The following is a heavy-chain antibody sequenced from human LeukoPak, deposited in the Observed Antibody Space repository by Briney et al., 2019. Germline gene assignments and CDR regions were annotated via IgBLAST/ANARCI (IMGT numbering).Heavy chain of an antibody. V-gene: IGHV3-21*01. CDR2: IRSSSSYI. J-gene: IGHJ3*02. D-gene: IGHD2-2*01. CDR3: AGQARPGSAEGAFDI. Sequence: GGSLRLSCAVSGFTFSTYTMNWVRQAPGKGLEWVSSIRSSSSYIYYADSVKGRFTISRDNAKNSLYLQMNSLRAEDTAVYYCAGQARPGSAEGAFDIWGQGTMVTVSS. CDR1: GFTFSTYT.